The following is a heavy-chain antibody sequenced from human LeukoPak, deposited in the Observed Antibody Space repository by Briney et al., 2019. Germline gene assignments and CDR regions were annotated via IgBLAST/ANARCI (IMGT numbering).Heavy chain of an antibody. CDR1: GFTFSSYS. J-gene: IGHJ5*02. CDR3: ARGIKKESSGWYRVIWFDP. D-gene: IGHD6-19*01. CDR2: ISSSSSYI. Sequence: PGGSLRFSCAASGFTFSSYSMNWVRQAPGKGLEWVSSISSSSSYIYYADSVKGRFTISRDNAKNSLYLQMNSLRAEDTAVYYCARGIKKESSGWYRVIWFDPWGQGTLVTVSS. V-gene: IGHV3-21*01.